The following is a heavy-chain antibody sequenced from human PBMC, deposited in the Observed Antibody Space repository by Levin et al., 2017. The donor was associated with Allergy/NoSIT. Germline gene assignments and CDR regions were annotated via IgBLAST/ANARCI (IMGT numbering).Heavy chain of an antibody. CDR3: ARLRITIFGVAPYGMDV. CDR1: GGSFSGYY. CDR2: INHSGST. D-gene: IGHD3-3*01. V-gene: IGHV4-34*01. Sequence: SETLSLTCAVYGGSFSGYYWSWIRQPPGKGLEWIGEINHSGSTNYNPSLKSRVTISVDTSKNQFSLKLSSVTAADTAVYYCARLRITIFGVAPYGMDVWGQGTTVTVSS. J-gene: IGHJ6*02.